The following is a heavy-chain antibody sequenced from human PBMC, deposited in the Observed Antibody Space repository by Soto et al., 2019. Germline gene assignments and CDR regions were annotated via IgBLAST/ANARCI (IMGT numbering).Heavy chain of an antibody. CDR1: GYTFTAFY. CDR2: LNPNSGDR. D-gene: IGHD2-21*01. V-gene: IGHV1-2*02. Sequence: QVQLVQSGPEVKKPGASVRVPCRTAGYTFTAFYIHWVRQAPGQGLEWVGWLNPNSGDRKYAETFQGRVTMTRDAAINTAYLDLKNLRSDDTAIYYCARGAIDHGDFWGQGTLVSVSS. CDR3: ARGAIDHGDF. J-gene: IGHJ4*02.